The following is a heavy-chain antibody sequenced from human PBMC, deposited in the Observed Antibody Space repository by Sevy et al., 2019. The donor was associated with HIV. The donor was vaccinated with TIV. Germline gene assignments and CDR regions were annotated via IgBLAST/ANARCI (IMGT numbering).Heavy chain of an antibody. J-gene: IGHJ2*01. CDR1: GFTFRNYW. CDR2: IKQEGNEK. CDR3: AIVRARHWYFDL. Sequence: GGSLRLSCAASGFTFRNYWMSWVRQAPGKGLEWVANIKQEGNEKYYVDSVKGRFTISRDNAKNSLYLQMNSLRVEDTAVYYCAIVRARHWYFDLWGRGTLVTVSS. V-gene: IGHV3-7*03.